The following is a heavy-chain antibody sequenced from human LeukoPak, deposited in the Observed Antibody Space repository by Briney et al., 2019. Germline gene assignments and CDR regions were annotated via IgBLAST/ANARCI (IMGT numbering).Heavy chain of an antibody. D-gene: IGHD1-14*01. CDR1: GFTFSSYE. Sequence: GVLRLSCAASGFTFSSYEMNWVRQAPGKGLEWVSAISGSGGSTYYADSVKGRFTISRDNSKNTLYLQMNSLRAEDTAVYYCAKQARGLVGRNFDYWGQGSLVTVSS. V-gene: IGHV3-23*01. J-gene: IGHJ4*02. CDR2: ISGSGGST. CDR3: AKQARGLVGRNFDY.